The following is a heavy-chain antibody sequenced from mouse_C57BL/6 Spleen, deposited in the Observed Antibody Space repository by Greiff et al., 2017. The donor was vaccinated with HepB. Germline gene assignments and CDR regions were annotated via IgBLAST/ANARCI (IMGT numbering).Heavy chain of an antibody. CDR2: IDPENGDT. CDR1: GFNIKDDY. J-gene: IGHJ3*01. CDR3: TPSMMVKRFAY. D-gene: IGHD2-3*01. Sequence: EVQLQQSGAELVRPGASVKLSCTASGFNIKDDYMHWVKQRPEQGLEWIGWIDPENGDTEYASKFQGKATITADTSSNTAYLQLSSLTSEDTAVYYCTPSMMVKRFAYWGQGTLVTVSA. V-gene: IGHV14-4*01.